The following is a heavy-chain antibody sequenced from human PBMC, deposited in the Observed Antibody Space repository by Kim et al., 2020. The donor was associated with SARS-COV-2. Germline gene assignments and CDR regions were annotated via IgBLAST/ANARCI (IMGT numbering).Heavy chain of an antibody. Sequence: GGSLRLSCAASGFTFSNAWMSWVRQAPGKGLEWVGCIKSNTDSGTTDYAAPLIGRSTTTSDDSKYTLSLHMNSLKTADSSVSYCTATRHELGWYFSL. CDR3: TATRHELGWYFSL. CDR2: IKSNTDSGTT. V-gene: IGHV3-15*01. CDR1: GFTFSNAW. D-gene: IGHD3-16*01. J-gene: IGHJ2*01.